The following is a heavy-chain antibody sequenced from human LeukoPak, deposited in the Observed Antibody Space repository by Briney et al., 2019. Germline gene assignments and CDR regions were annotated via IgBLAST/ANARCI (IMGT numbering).Heavy chain of an antibody. Sequence: GGSLRLSCAASGFTFSDYYMSWLRQAPGKGLEWVSYISSSGSTIYYADSVKGRFTISRDNAKNSLYLQMNSLRAEDTAVYYCARDQTTSVITVQPPPFDPWGQGTLVTVSS. CDR1: GFTFSDYY. J-gene: IGHJ5*02. V-gene: IGHV3-11*01. CDR2: ISSSGSTI. CDR3: ARDQTTSVITVQPPPFDP. D-gene: IGHD3-22*01.